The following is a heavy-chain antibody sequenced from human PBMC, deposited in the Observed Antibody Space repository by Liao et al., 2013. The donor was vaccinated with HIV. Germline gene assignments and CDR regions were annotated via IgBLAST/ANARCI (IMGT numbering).Heavy chain of an antibody. Sequence: QVQLQESGPRLVRPSETLSLTCSVSHGSISSFYWNWIRQSAGKGLEWIGRIDGSGSSNYNPSLHRRVTLSIDTSKNQFSLNLNSVTAADTAVYYCARERWLQQHTYLSEYFQHWGQGTLVTVSS. D-gene: IGHD5-24*01. J-gene: IGHJ1*01. CDR3: ARERWLQQHTYLSEYFQH. V-gene: IGHV4-4*07. CDR2: IDGSGSS. CDR1: HGSISSFY.